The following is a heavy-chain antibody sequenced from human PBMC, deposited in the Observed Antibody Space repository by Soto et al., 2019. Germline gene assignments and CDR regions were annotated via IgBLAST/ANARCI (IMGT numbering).Heavy chain of an antibody. CDR2: VYYTVTT. D-gene: IGHD6-13*01. CDR1: GGSISSYF. V-gene: IGHV4-59*01. J-gene: IGHJ4*02. CDR3: ARDLAAVPRAFDY. Sequence: QVQLQESGPGLLKPSETLSLTCTVSGGSISSYFYIWVRQPPGKGLEWIGSVYYTVTTADKPSLKSRVTISVDTAKTQFSLNLRSVTAADTAVYYCARDLAAVPRAFDYWGRGTLVTVSS.